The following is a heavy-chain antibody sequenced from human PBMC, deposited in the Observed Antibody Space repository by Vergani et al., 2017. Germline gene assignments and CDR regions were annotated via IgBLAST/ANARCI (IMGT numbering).Heavy chain of an antibody. Sequence: EVQLVQSGAEVKKPGESLKISCQISGYSFTNYWIGWVRQMPGKGLEWMGIIHPADSDTRYSPSFQGQVTISVAKSISTAYLQRSSLRASDSAMYYCARLYGRDSSGSKYFYYWCQGTLVTVSS. V-gene: IGHV5-51*01. D-gene: IGHD3-22*01. CDR1: GYSFTNYW. J-gene: IGHJ4*02. CDR2: IHPADSDT. CDR3: ARLYGRDSSGSKYFYY.